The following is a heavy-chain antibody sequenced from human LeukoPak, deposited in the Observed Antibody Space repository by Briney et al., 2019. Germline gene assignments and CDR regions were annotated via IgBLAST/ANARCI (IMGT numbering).Heavy chain of an antibody. V-gene: IGHV4-61*01. D-gene: IGHD3-16*01. J-gene: IGHJ4*02. CDR3: ARYYDYVWGSYGFDY. Sequence: SETLSLTCTVSGGSISSSSYYWSWIRQPPGKGLEWIGYIYYSGSTNYNPSLKSRVTISVDTSKNQFSLKLSSVTAADTAVYYCARYYDYVWGSYGFDYWGQGTLVTVSS. CDR1: GGSISSSSYY. CDR2: IYYSGST.